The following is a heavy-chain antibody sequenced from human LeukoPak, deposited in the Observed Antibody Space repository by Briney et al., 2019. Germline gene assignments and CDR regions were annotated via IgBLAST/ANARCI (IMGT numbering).Heavy chain of an antibody. V-gene: IGHV5-51*01. CDR2: IYPGDSDT. CDR1: GYSFTSYW. CDR3: ARLEGDCSGASCYDGGDAFDI. Sequence: GESLKISCKGSGYSFTSYWIGWVRQMPGKGLEWIGIIYPGDSDTRYSPSFQGQVTISADKSISTAYLQWSSLKASDTAMYYCARLEGDCSGASCYDGGDAFDIWGPGTMATVSS. J-gene: IGHJ3*02. D-gene: IGHD2-15*01.